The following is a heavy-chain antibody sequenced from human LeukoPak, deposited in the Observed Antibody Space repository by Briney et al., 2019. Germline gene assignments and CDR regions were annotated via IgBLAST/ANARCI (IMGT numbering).Heavy chain of an antibody. CDR1: GFTFSSHG. Sequence: GETLRLSCAASGFTFSSHGMNWVRQAPGKGLEWVSGITGSVGNRYYADSVKGRFTIYRDNSKNTLYLQMNSLRAEDTAVYYCAKDDNYIRFLSWGQGTLVTVSS. V-gene: IGHV3-23*01. CDR3: AKDDNYIRFLS. J-gene: IGHJ5*02. D-gene: IGHD3-16*01. CDR2: ITGSVGNR.